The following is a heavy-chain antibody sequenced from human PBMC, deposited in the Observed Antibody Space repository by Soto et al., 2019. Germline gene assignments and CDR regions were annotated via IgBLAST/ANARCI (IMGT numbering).Heavy chain of an antibody. Sequence: QVTLKESGPVMVKPTEPLTLTCRVSGFSLDNVRLGVSWIRQPPGKALEWLAHILSNDEKSYSTSLKSRLTISQDTSKSQVDLTLTNMDPVDTGTYFCARIRSGFSYDFDYWGQGTRVSVSS. CDR3: ARIRSGFSYDFDY. V-gene: IGHV2-26*01. CDR1: GFSLDNVRLG. D-gene: IGHD3-16*01. CDR2: ILSNDEK. J-gene: IGHJ4*02.